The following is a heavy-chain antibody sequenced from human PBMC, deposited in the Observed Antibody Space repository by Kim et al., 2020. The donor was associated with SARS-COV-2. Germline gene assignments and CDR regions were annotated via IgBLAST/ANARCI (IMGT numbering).Heavy chain of an antibody. Sequence: GGSLRLSCAASGFTFSSYSMNWVRQAPGKGLEWVSYISSSSSTIYYADSVKGRFTISRDNAKNSLYLQMNSLRDEDTAVYYCARGVEEGGYDYQFDYWGQGTLVTVSS. CDR2: ISSSSSTI. J-gene: IGHJ4*02. V-gene: IGHV3-48*02. D-gene: IGHD5-12*01. CDR1: GFTFSSYS. CDR3: ARGVEEGGYDYQFDY.